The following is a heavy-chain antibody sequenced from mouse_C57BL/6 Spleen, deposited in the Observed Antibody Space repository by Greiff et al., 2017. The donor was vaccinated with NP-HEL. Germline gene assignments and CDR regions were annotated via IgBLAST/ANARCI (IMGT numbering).Heavy chain of an antibody. D-gene: IGHD4-1*01. J-gene: IGHJ3*01. V-gene: IGHV5-16*01. CDR3: ARGELGGTFAY. CDR2: INYDGSST. CDR1: GFTFSDYY. Sequence: EVMLVESEGGLVQPGSSMKLSCTASGFTFSDYYMAWVRQVPEKGLEWVANINYDGSSTSSLASLQSRFIISRDNAKNILYLQMSSLKSEDTATYYCARGELGGTFAYWGQGTLVTVSA.